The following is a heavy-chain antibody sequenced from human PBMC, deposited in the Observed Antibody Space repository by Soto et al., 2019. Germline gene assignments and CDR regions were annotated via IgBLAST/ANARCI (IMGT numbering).Heavy chain of an antibody. Sequence: ASVKVSCKASGGTFSSYAISWVRQAPGQGLEWMGGIIPIFGTANYAQKFQGRVTITADESTSTAYMELSSLRSEDTAVYYCARAPTDGDWYSSGSDQDWGQGTLVTVAS. CDR2: IIPIFGTA. CDR1: GGTFSSYA. CDR3: ARAPTDGDWYSSGSDQD. D-gene: IGHD6-19*01. J-gene: IGHJ4*02. V-gene: IGHV1-69*13.